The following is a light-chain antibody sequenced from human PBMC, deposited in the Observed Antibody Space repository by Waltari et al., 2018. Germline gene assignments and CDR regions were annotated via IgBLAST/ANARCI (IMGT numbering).Light chain of an antibody. J-gene: IGKJ4*01. Sequence: DVVMTQSPLSLPVTLGQPASIPCRSIQSLLYSDGNTNLYWFQQRPGQSPRRLIFKVANRDAGGPARCSGGGSGTDVTLTISSRQAEDVAVYYCQQYYSTPALTFGGGTKVEIK. V-gene: IGKV2-30*01. CDR3: QQYYSTPALT. CDR2: KVA. CDR1: QSLLYSDGNTN.